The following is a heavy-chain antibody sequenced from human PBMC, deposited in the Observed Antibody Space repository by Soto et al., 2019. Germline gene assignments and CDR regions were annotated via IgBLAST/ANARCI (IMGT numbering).Heavy chain of an antibody. D-gene: IGHD1-1*01. J-gene: IGHJ4*02. CDR2: ISYDGRNE. CDR3: ARIQAGITPPDF. V-gene: IGHV3-30*03. CDR1: GFTFSHYG. Sequence: QLQLVESGGGVVQPGRSLRLSCAASGFTFSHYGMHWVRQAPGKGLEWVSVISYDGRNEYYADSVMGRFTIARDNSKNTLYLQMNSLKPEDTAVYFCARIQAGITPPDFWGKGTLVTVSS.